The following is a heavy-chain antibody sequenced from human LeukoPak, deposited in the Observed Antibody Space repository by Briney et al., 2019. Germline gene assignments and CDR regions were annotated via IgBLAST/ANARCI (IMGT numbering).Heavy chain of an antibody. J-gene: IGHJ4*02. CDR3: ARERYSGYVTDY. CDR1: GGSISSGDYF. Sequence: SQTLSLTCTVSGGSISSGDYFWSWIRQPPGKGLEWIGYIYYSGSTYYNPSLKSRVTISVDTSKNQFSLKLSSVTAADTAVYYCARERYSGYVTDYWGQGTLVTVSS. D-gene: IGHD5-12*01. V-gene: IGHV4-30-4*01. CDR2: IYYSGST.